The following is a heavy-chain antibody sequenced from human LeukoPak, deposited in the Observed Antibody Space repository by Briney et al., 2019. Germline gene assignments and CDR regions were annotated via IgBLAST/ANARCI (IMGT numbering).Heavy chain of an antibody. CDR3: AKDARRTSGWYFFDY. Sequence: AGGSLRLSCAASGFAFSSQAMGWVRQAPGKGLERVSVISDSGSITYYADSVKGRFTISRDNSKNTLFLQMNSLRVEDTAVYYCAKDARRTSGWYFFDYWGQGTLVTVSS. CDR2: ISDSGSIT. J-gene: IGHJ4*02. CDR1: GFAFSSQA. V-gene: IGHV3-23*01. D-gene: IGHD6-19*01.